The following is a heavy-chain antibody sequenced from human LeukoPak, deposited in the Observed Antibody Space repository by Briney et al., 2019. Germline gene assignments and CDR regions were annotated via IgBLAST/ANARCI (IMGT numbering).Heavy chain of an antibody. CDR2: IRYDGSNK. J-gene: IGHJ4*02. D-gene: IGHD3-22*01. V-gene: IGHV3-30*02. Sequence: GGSLRLSCAASGFTFSSYGMHWARQAPGKGLEWVAFIRYDGSNKYYADSVKGRFTISRDNSKNTLYLQMNSLRAEDTAVYYCAKDWSPTYYYDSSGYYYGYWGQGTLVTVSS. CDR1: GFTFSSYG. CDR3: AKDWSPTYYYDSSGYYYGY.